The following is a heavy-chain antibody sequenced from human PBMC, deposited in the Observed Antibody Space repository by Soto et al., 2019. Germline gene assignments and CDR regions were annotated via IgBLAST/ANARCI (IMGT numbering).Heavy chain of an antibody. CDR2: ISYDGSNK. J-gene: IGHJ4*02. D-gene: IGHD2-21*02. CDR3: AKDLVVTAPDFGY. CDR1: GFTFSSYG. V-gene: IGHV3-30*18. Sequence: PGGSLRLSCAASGFTFSSYGMHWVRQAPGKGLEWVAVISYDGSNKYYADSVKGRFTISRDNSKNTLYLQMNSLRAEDTAVYYCAKDLVVTAPDFGYWGQGTLVTVSS.